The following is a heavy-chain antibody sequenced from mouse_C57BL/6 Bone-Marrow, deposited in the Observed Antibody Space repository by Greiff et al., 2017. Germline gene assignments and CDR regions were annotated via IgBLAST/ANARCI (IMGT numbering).Heavy chain of an antibody. CDR3: ARGHYCSCWCFDV. D-gene: IGHD1-1*01. CDR2: FYPGSGGT. Sequence: QVQLQQPGAELVKPGASVKMSCKASGYTFTGYRITWVKQRHGQGLEWIGDFYPGSGGTNYNEKFKSKATLTVDTSSSTAYMQLSSLTSEVSAVXDCARGHYCSCWCFDVWGTGTTVTVSS. CDR1: GYTFTGYR. V-gene: IGHV1-55*01. J-gene: IGHJ1*03.